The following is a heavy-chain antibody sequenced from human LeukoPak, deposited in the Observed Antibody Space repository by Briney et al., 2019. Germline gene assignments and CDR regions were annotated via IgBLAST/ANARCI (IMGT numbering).Heavy chain of an antibody. CDR2: IYYSGST. CDR3: ASVDTAMETIDY. D-gene: IGHD5-18*01. Sequence: SETLSLTCTVSGGSISSYYWSWLRQPPGKGLEWIGYIYYSGSTNYNPSLKSRVTISVDTSKIQFSLKLSSVTAADTAVYYCASVDTAMETIDYWGQGTLVTVSS. V-gene: IGHV4-59*01. CDR1: GGSISSYY. J-gene: IGHJ4*02.